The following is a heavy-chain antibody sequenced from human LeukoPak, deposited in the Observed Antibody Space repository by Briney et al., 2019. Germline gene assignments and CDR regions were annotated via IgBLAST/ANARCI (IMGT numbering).Heavy chain of an antibody. J-gene: IGHJ6*02. D-gene: IGHD1-7*01. CDR2: ISSSSSYI. CDR3: ARVSRDWNYVLFYYGRDV. Sequence: GGSLRLSCAASGFTFSSYSMNWVRQAPGKGLEWVSSISSSSSYIYYADSVKGRFTISRDNAKNSLYLQMNSLRAEDTAVYYCARVSRDWNYVLFYYGRDVWGQGTTVTVSS. V-gene: IGHV3-21*01. CDR1: GFTFSSYS.